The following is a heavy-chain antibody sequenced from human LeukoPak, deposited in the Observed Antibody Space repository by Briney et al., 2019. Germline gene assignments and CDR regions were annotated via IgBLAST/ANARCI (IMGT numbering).Heavy chain of an antibody. CDR2: IKQDGSEK. V-gene: IGHV3-7*01. D-gene: IGHD6-13*01. Sequence: GGSLRLSCAASGFTFSSYWMNWVRQAPGKGLEWVANIKQDGSEKYYVDSVKGRFTISRDNAKNSLYLQMNSLRAEDTAVYYCARVRAAFGMGYFDYWGQGTLVTVSS. J-gene: IGHJ4*02. CDR1: GFTFSSYW. CDR3: ARVRAAFGMGYFDY.